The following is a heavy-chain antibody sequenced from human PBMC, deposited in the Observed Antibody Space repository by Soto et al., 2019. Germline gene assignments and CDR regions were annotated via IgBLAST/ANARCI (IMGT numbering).Heavy chain of an antibody. CDR2: LSDSGGSI. CDR1: GFTFSRHA. D-gene: IGHD3-22*01. CDR3: ARMGYYDSSGYQPY. Sequence: SLRLSCTASGFTFSRHAMTWVRQAPGKGLEWVSGLSDSGGSIYYADSVKGRFTISRDNSMNTLYLQMNTLRAEDTAVYYCARMGYYDSSGYQPYWGQGTLVTVSS. V-gene: IGHV3-23*01. J-gene: IGHJ4*02.